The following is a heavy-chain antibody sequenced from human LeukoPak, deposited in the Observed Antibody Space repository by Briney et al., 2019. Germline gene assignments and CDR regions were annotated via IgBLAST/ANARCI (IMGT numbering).Heavy chain of an antibody. V-gene: IGHV3-30*02. D-gene: IGHD6-6*01. CDR3: AKDLSSIAAPDY. CDR2: IRYDGSNK. Sequence: PGGSLRLSCAASGFTFSSYGMHWVRQAPGKGLEWVAFIRYDGSNKYYADSVKGRFTISRDNSKNTLYLQMNSLRAEDTAVYYCAKDLSSIAAPDYWGQGTLVTVSS. J-gene: IGHJ4*02. CDR1: GFTFSSYG.